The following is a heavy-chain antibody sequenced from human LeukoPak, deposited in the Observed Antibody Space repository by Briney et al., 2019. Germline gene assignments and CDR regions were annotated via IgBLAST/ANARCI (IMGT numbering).Heavy chain of an antibody. J-gene: IGHJ3*02. V-gene: IGHV6-1*01. CDR3: AREEAIVGATMENDDAFDI. CDR2: TYYRSKWYN. D-gene: IGHD1-26*01. Sequence: SQTLSLTCAISGDSVSSNSAAWNWIRQSPSRGLEWLGRTYYRSKWYNDYAVSVKSRITINPDTSKNQFSLQLNSVTPEDTAVYYCAREEAIVGATMENDDAFDIWGQGTMVTVSS. CDR1: GDSVSSNSAA.